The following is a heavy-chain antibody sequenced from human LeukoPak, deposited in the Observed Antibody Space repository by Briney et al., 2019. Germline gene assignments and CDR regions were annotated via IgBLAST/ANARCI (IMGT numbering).Heavy chain of an antibody. CDR3: ARVGIVGASRLFDY. V-gene: IGHV1-18*01. D-gene: IGHD1-26*01. Sequence: ASVKVSCKASGGTFSSYAISWVRQAPGQGLEWMGWISAYNGNTNYAQKLQGRATMTTDTSTSTAYMELRSLRSDDTAVYYCARVGIVGASRLFDYWGQGTLVTVSS. CDR1: GGTFSSYA. CDR2: ISAYNGNT. J-gene: IGHJ4*02.